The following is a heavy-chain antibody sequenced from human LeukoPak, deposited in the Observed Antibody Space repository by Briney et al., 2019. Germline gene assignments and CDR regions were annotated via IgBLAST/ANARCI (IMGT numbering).Heavy chain of an antibody. Sequence: ASVKVSCKASGYTFTSYGISWVRQAPGQGLEWMGWISAYNGNTNYAQKLQGRVTMTTDTSTSTAYMELRSLRSEDTAVYFCARGFTKADFWSCWEWFDLWGQGSLVTVSS. CDR2: ISAYNGNT. CDR3: ARGFTKADFWSCWEWFDL. V-gene: IGHV1-18*01. D-gene: IGHD3-3*01. J-gene: IGHJ5*02. CDR1: GYTFTSYG.